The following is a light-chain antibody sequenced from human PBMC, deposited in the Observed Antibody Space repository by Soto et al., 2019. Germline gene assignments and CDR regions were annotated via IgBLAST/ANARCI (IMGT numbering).Light chain of an antibody. CDR1: SSDVGSYNL. J-gene: IGLJ3*02. Sequence: QSALTQPASVSGSPGQSITISCTGTSSDVGSYNLVSWYQQHPGKAPKLMSYEGSKRPSGVSNRFSGSKSGNTASLTISGLQAEDVADYYCCSYAGSSTLVFGGGTNLTVL. CDR3: CSYAGSSTLV. CDR2: EGS. V-gene: IGLV2-23*01.